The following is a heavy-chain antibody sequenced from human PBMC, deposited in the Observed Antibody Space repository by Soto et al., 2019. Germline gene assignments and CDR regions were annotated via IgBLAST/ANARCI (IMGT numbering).Heavy chain of an antibody. D-gene: IGHD3-10*01. V-gene: IGHV3-23*01. Sequence: EVQLLESGGDLVQPGVSLRLSCAASGFTFNNYGVNWVRQAPGKGLEWVSNINGPGGRILYADSVKGRFTISRDNSKNTLYLQMNRLSAEDTDVYYCAKDRADSWTIDVWGKGTTVAVSS. CDR2: INGPGGRI. CDR3: AKDRADSWTIDV. CDR1: GFTFNNYG. J-gene: IGHJ6*04.